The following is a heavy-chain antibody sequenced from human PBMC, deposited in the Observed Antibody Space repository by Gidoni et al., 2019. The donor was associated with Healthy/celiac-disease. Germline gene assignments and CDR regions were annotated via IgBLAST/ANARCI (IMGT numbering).Heavy chain of an antibody. CDR1: GGSISSGGSS. CDR2: IYHSGST. D-gene: IGHD3-16*01. CDR3: ARRRDLGDFDY. V-gene: IGHV4-30-2*01. Sequence: QLQLQESGSGLVKPSQTLSLTCAVSGGSISSGGSSRSWIRQPPGTGLGWSGYIYHSGSTYYNPFLKSRVTISVDRSKNQFSLKLSSVTAADTAVYYCARRRDLGDFDYWGQGTLVTVSS. J-gene: IGHJ4*02.